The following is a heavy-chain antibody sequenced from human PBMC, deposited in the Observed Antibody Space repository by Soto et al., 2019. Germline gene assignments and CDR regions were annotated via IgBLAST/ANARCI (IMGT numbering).Heavy chain of an antibody. Sequence: QVQLVESGGGVVQPGRSLRLSCAASGFTFSSYGMHWVRQAPGKGLEWVAVISYDGSNKYYADSVKGRFTISRDNSKNTLYLQMNSLRAEDTAVYYCAKEVYNWNDEDYYYGMDVWGQGTTVTVSS. J-gene: IGHJ6*02. D-gene: IGHD1-1*01. CDR3: AKEVYNWNDEDYYYGMDV. CDR2: ISYDGSNK. CDR1: GFTFSSYG. V-gene: IGHV3-30*18.